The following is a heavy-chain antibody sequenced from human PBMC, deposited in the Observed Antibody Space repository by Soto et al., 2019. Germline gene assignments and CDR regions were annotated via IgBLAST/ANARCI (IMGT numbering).Heavy chain of an antibody. CDR2: IIPILGIA. Sequence: SVKVSCKASGGTFSSYTISWVRQAPGQGLEWMGRIIPILGIANYAQKFQGRVTITADKSTSTAYMELSSLRSEDTAVYYCARDVHSGYDFFDFWGQGTLVTVSS. CDR3: ARDVHSGYDFFDF. D-gene: IGHD5-12*01. J-gene: IGHJ4*02. V-gene: IGHV1-69*04. CDR1: GGTFSSYT.